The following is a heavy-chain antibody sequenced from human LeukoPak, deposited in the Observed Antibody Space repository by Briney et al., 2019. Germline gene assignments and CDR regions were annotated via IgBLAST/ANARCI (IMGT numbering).Heavy chain of an antibody. CDR1: GGTFSSYA. D-gene: IGHD2-2*02. J-gene: IGHJ4*02. Sequence: GASVKVSCKASGGTFSSYAISWVRQAPGQGLEWVGGIIPIFGTANYAQKFQGRVTITTDESTSTAYMELSSLRSEDTAVYYCASSLRAISHYFDYWGQGTLVTVSP. CDR3: ASSLRAISHYFDY. CDR2: IIPIFGTA. V-gene: IGHV1-69*05.